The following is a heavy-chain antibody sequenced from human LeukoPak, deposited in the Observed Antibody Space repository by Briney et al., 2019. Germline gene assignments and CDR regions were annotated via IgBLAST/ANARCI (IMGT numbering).Heavy chain of an antibody. CDR2: VHLDGRT. Sequence: SETLSLTCDVSGGSVTSTNWWTGGRQPPGKGLEWIGEVHLDGRTNYNPSIKSRLIMSVDLPENHISLKLTSVTAADTAVYYCAREGGFYRPLDYSGQGTLVTVSS. D-gene: IGHD3-3*01. J-gene: IGHJ4*02. V-gene: IGHV4-4*02. CDR3: AREGGFYRPLDY. CDR1: GGSVTSTNW.